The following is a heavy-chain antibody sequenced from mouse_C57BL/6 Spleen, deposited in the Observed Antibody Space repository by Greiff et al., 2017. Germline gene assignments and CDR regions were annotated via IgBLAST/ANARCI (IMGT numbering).Heavy chain of an antibody. Sequence: QVQLQQPGAELVMPGASVKLSCKASGYTFTSYWMHWVKQRPGQGLEWIGEIDPSDSYTNYNQTFKGKSTLTVDKSSSTAYMQLSSLTSEDSAVYYCERSGGYGNYDYWGQGTTLTVSS. CDR3: ERSGGYGNYDY. CDR1: GYTFTSYW. CDR2: IDPSDSYT. V-gene: IGHV1-69*01. D-gene: IGHD2-10*02. J-gene: IGHJ2*01.